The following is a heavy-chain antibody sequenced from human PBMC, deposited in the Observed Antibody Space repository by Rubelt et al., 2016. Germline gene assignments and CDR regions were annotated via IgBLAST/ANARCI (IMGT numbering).Heavy chain of an antibody. Sequence: QVQLQESGPGLVKHSETLSLICSVSGFSITSGYYWAWIRQSPGRGLEWIGSMFHDRSPHYNPSLNNRATILVDTAKNQVYLKVKSVRAADTAIYYCARHFSFQWLVDYGMDVWGQGTTVTVSS. CDR2: MFHDRSP. V-gene: IGHV4-38-2*01. J-gene: IGHJ6*02. D-gene: IGHD6-19*01. CDR1: GFSITSGYY. CDR3: ARHFSFQWLVDYGMDV.